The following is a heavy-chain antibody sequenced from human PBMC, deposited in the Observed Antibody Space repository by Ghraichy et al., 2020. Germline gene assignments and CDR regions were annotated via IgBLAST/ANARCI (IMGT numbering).Heavy chain of an antibody. Sequence: GGFLRLSCAASGFTFSSYWMSWVRQAPGKGLEWVANIKQDGSEKYYVDSVKGRFTISRDNAKNSLYLQMNSLRAEDTAVYYCARARPYYYDSSGYYYFDYWGQGTLVTVSS. CDR3: ARARPYYYDSSGYYYFDY. J-gene: IGHJ4*02. CDR1: GFTFSSYW. CDR2: IKQDGSEK. V-gene: IGHV3-7*03. D-gene: IGHD3-22*01.